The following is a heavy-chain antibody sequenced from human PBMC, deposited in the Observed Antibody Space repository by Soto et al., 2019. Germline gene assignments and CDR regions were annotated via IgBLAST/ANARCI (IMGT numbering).Heavy chain of an antibody. CDR1: GFTFSRYA. Sequence: EVQLLESGGGLVQPGGSLRLSCAASGFTFSRYAMSWVRQAPGKGLEWVSAISGSGGSTYYADSVKGRFTISRDNSKNTLYLQMNSLRAEDTAVYYCATESHYDSSGYLDYWGQGTLVTVSS. CDR2: ISGSGGST. V-gene: IGHV3-23*01. CDR3: ATESHYDSSGYLDY. D-gene: IGHD3-22*01. J-gene: IGHJ4*02.